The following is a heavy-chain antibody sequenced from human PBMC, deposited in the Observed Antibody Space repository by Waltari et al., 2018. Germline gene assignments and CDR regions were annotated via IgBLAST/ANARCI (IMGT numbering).Heavy chain of an antibody. Sequence: EVQLVESGGGSVQSGGSVRLSCEGSGFSFSNYAMSWVRQAPGKGMEWVSSINGAGDNAYDADSVRGRFTISRDNSKNTLSLQRNRLRAEDTATYYCAKIPYNDFWTGYFFFDLWGPGTLVSVSS. V-gene: IGHV3-23*04. D-gene: IGHD3-3*01. CDR2: INGAGDNA. CDR1: GFSFSNYA. CDR3: AKIPYNDFWTGYFFFDL. J-gene: IGHJ4*02.